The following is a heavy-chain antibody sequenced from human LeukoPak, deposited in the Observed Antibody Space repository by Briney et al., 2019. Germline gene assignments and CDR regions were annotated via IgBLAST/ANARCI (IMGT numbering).Heavy chain of an antibody. Sequence: PSETLSLTCTVSGGSISSYYWSWIRQPPGKGLEWIGHIYNSGSTNYSPSLKSRVTISVDTSKNQFSLKLTSVTAADTAVNYCARFKRAGGWSYFDYWGQGTLVTVSS. D-gene: IGHD6-19*01. CDR1: GGSISSYY. CDR3: ARFKRAGGWSYFDY. CDR2: IYNSGST. J-gene: IGHJ4*02. V-gene: IGHV4-59*01.